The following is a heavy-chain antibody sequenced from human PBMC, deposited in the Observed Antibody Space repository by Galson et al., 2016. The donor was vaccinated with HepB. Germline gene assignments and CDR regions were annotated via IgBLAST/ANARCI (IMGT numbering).Heavy chain of an antibody. V-gene: IGHV1-2*04. D-gene: IGHD6-25*01. Sequence: SVKVSCKASGDTFTGYYIHWVRQAPGQGLEWMAWLSANSGATNYAQKFQGWVTMTRDTSISTAYMELTSLTSDATAIYYCATSTGYRSGWDAFDIWGQGTMVTVSS. CDR2: LSANSGAT. CDR3: ATSTGYRSGWDAFDI. J-gene: IGHJ3*02. CDR1: GDTFTGYY.